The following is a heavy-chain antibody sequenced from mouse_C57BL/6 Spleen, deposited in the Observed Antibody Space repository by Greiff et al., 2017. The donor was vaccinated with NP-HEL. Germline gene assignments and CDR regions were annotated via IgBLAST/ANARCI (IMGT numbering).Heavy chain of an antibody. D-gene: IGHD1-1*01. Sequence: QVQLQQSGPELVKPGASVKISCKASGYAFSSSWMNWVKQRPGKGLEWIGRIYPGDGDTNYNGKFKGKATLTADKSSSTAYMQLSSLTSEDSAVYFCAREIYYCGSSDWYFDVWGTGTTVTVSS. V-gene: IGHV1-82*01. J-gene: IGHJ1*03. CDR2: IYPGDGDT. CDR1: GYAFSSSW. CDR3: AREIYYCGSSDWYFDV.